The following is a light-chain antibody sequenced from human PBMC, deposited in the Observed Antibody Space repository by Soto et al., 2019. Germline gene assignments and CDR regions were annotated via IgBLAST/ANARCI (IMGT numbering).Light chain of an antibody. CDR1: QSVSSY. J-gene: IGKJ4*01. CDR2: AAS. CDR3: QQHADWPLT. V-gene: IGKV3-11*01. Sequence: EIVLTQSPGTLSLSPGERATLSCRASQSVSSYLSGYQQKPGQAPGLLIYAASTRATGIPARFSGSGSGTDFTLTISCLEPEDFAVYYCQQHADWPLTFGGGTKVDI.